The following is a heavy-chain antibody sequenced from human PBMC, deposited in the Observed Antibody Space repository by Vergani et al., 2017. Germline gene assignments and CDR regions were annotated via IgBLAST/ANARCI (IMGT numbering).Heavy chain of an antibody. CDR3: ARFSRPYYDFWGGYDVTDYYYMDV. Sequence: EVQLVQSGAEVKKPGESLKISCKGSGYSFTSYWIGLVRQMPGKGLEWMGIIYPGDSDTRYSPSFQGQVTISADNSISTAYLQWSSLRAENTAVYYCARFSRPYYDFWGGYDVTDYYYMDVWGKGTTVTVSS. V-gene: IGHV5-51*01. D-gene: IGHD3-3*01. CDR1: GYSFTSYW. J-gene: IGHJ6*03. CDR2: IYPGDSDT.